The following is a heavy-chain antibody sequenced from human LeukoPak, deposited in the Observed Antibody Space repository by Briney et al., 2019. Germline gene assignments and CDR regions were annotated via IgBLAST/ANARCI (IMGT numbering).Heavy chain of an antibody. V-gene: IGHV1-18*04. D-gene: IGHD3-10*01. CDR3: GRDYYYGTSAPYNFGLDV. CDR1: GFTLPKYG. J-gene: IGHJ6*02. Sequence: ASVKVSRKASGFTLPKYGIRGVRQPRAQGPEGMGWINGYNGNTDYAQKFQGRVTMTTDRATSTAYMELRDLKSDDTGIYYCGRDYYYGTSAPYNFGLDVWGQGTTVTVSS. CDR2: INGYNGNT.